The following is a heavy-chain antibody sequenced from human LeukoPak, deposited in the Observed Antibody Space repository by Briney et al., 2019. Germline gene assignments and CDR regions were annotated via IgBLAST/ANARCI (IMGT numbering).Heavy chain of an antibody. V-gene: IGHV3-48*01. D-gene: IGHD3-22*01. CDR1: GFTFSSYA. CDR3: ARVRSSYYYESSGYYHYDAFDI. Sequence: PGGSLRLSCAASGFTFSSYAMNWLRQAPGKGLEWVSYIDSSSGTIYYADSVRGRFTISGDNAKNSLYLQMNSLRAEDTAVYYCARVRSSYYYESSGYYHYDAFDIWGQGTMVTVSS. J-gene: IGHJ3*02. CDR2: IDSSSGTI.